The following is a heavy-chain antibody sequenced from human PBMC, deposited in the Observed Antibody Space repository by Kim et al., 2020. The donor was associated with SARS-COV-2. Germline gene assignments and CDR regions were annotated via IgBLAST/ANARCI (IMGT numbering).Heavy chain of an antibody. V-gene: IGHV3-13*04. CDR1: GFTFSSYD. Sequence: GGSLRLSCAASGFTFSSYDMHWVRQATGKGLEWVSAIGTAGDTYYPGSVKGRFTISRENAKNSLYLQMNSLRAGDTAVYYCARAFGSGWYGGFDYWGQGTLVTVSS. J-gene: IGHJ4*02. D-gene: IGHD6-19*01. CDR3: ARAFGSGWYGGFDY. CDR2: IGTAGDT.